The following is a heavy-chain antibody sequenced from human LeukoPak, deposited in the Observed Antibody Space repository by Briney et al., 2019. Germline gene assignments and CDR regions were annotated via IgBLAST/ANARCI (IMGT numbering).Heavy chain of an antibody. V-gene: IGHV3-21*01. J-gene: IGHJ6*02. CDR1: GFTFSSYG. Sequence: GGSLRLYCAASGFTFSSYGMNWVRQAPGKGLEWVSSISSSSSYIYYADSVKGRFTISRDNAKNSLYLQMNSLRAEDTAVYYCARVTGLYGMDVWGQGTTVTVSS. CDR2: ISSSSSYI. CDR3: ARVTGLYGMDV. D-gene: IGHD1-20*01.